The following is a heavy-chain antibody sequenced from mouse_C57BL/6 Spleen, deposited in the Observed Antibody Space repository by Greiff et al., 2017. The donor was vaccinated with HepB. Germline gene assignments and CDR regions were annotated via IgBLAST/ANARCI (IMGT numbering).Heavy chain of an antibody. CDR3: TRWDDWFAY. CDR2: IDPENGDT. CDR1: GFNIKDDY. Sequence: VQLQQSGAELVRPGASVKLSCTASGFNIKDDYMHWVKQRPEQGLEWIGWIDPENGDTEYASKFQGKATITAVTSSNTAYLQLSSLTSEDTAVYYCTRWDDWFAYWGQGTLVTVSA. D-gene: IGHD4-1*01. V-gene: IGHV14-4*01. J-gene: IGHJ3*01.